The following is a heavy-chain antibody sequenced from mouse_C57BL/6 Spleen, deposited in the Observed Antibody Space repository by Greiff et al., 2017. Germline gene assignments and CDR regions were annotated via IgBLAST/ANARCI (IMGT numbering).Heavy chain of an antibody. Sequence: EVQLQQSGAELVRPGASVKLSCTASGFNIKDDYMHWVKQRPEQGLEWIGLIDPENGDTEYASKFQGKVIITADTSSNTAYLQLSSLTSEDTAVYYCTTSWYFDVWGTGTTVTVSS. CDR3: TTSWYFDV. CDR1: GFNIKDDY. J-gene: IGHJ1*03. V-gene: IGHV14-4*01. CDR2: IDPENGDT.